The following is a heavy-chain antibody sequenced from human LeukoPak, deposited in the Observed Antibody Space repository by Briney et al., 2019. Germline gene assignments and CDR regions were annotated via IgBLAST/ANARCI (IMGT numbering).Heavy chain of an antibody. J-gene: IGHJ4*02. V-gene: IGHV3-48*03. Sequence: PGGSLRLSCVASGFIFSSYEMTWVHQAPGKGLEWIAYISSSGSVIYYADSVKGRFTISRDNSKSTLYIQMNSLRAEDTAVYYCARAKPKNMVRGLIMRRESRYYFDYWGQGTLVTVSS. CDR2: ISSSGSVI. CDR1: GFIFSSYE. CDR3: ARAKPKNMVRGLIMRRESRYYFDY. D-gene: IGHD3-10*01.